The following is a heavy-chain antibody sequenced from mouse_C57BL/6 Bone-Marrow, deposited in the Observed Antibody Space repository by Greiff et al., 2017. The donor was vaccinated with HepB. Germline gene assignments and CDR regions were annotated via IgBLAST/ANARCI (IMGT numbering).Heavy chain of an antibody. Sequence: EVLLVESGGGLVKPGGSLKLSCAASGFTFSSYTMSWVRQTPEKRLEWVATISGGGGNTYYPDSVKGRCTISRDKAKNTLYLQMSSLRSEDTALYYCARHEHGIYFGYWGQSPTLTVAS. J-gene: IGHJ2*01. V-gene: IGHV5-9*01. CDR3: ARHEHGIYFGY. CDR2: ISGGGGNT. CDR1: GFTFSSYT.